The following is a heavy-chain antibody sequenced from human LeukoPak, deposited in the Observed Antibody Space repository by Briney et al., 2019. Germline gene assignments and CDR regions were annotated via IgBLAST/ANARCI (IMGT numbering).Heavy chain of an antibody. CDR1: GFTFSSYG. D-gene: IGHD2-2*01. Sequence: GGSLRLSCAASGFTFSSYGMHWVRQAPGMGLEWVAFIGFDGRNKHYADSVKGRFTISRDNSKNTLYLEMNSLRSEDTAVYYCANGPSSCMHLDYWGQGTLVTVSS. CDR3: ANGPSSCMHLDY. CDR2: IGFDGRNK. J-gene: IGHJ4*02. V-gene: IGHV3-30*02.